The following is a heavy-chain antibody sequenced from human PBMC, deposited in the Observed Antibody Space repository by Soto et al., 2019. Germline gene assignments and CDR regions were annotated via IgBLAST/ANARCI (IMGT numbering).Heavy chain of an antibody. D-gene: IGHD2-8*01. CDR2: ISAYNGNT. Sequence: ASVKVSCKASGYTFTSYGITWVRQAPGQGLEWMGWISAYNGNTHYAQKLQGRVTMTTDTSTSTAYMELRSLRSDDTAVYYCARGGLGYCTNGVCPANGFDPWGQGTLVTVSS. CDR1: GYTFTSYG. CDR3: ARGGLGYCTNGVCPANGFDP. J-gene: IGHJ5*02. V-gene: IGHV1-18*04.